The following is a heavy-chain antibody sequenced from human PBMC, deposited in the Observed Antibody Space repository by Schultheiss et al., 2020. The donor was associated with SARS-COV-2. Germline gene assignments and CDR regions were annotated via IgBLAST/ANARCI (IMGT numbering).Heavy chain of an antibody. V-gene: IGHV1-8*01. D-gene: IGHD5-24*01. CDR3: AVRRDGYNYFDY. J-gene: IGHJ4*02. Sequence: ASVKVSCKASGYTFISYDINWVRQATGQGLEWMGWMNPNSGDTDYAQKFQGRVTMTRNTSISTAYMELSSLRSEDTAVYYCAVRRDGYNYFDYWGQGTLVTVSS. CDR2: MNPNSGDT. CDR1: GYTFISYD.